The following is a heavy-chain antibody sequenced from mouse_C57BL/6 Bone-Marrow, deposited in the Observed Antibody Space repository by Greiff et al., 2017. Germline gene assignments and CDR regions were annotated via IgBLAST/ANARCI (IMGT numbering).Heavy chain of an antibody. CDR2: IYPGSGST. J-gene: IGHJ1*03. CDR3: ARPYYSNDWYFDV. Sequence: QVQLQQSGAELVKPGASVKMSCKASGYTFTSYWITWVKQRPGHGLEWIGDIYPGSGSTNYNEKFTSKATLTVDTSSSTAYMQLSSLTSEDSAVYYCARPYYSNDWYFDVWGTGTTVTVSS. CDR1: GYTFTSYW. V-gene: IGHV1-55*01. D-gene: IGHD2-5*01.